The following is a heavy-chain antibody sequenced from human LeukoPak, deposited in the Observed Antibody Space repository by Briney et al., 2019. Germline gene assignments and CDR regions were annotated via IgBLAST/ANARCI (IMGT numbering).Heavy chain of an antibody. D-gene: IGHD4-17*01. CDR1: GGSVSSGSYY. V-gene: IGHV4-61*01. Sequence: SETLSLTCTVSGGSVSSGSYYWSWIRQPPGKGLEWIGYIYYRGSTNYNPSLKSRVTISVDTSKNQFSLKLSSVTAADTAIYYCARDYGDYGNDYWGHGILVTVSS. CDR2: IYYRGST. J-gene: IGHJ4*01. CDR3: ARDYGDYGNDY.